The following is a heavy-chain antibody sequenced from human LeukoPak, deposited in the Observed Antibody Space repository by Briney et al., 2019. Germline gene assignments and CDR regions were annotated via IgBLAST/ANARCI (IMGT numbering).Heavy chain of an antibody. J-gene: IGHJ4*02. CDR2: NYWDDDK. V-gene: IGHV2-5*02. Sequence: ESGPTLIHPSPALTLTCTVYGFSRSTRGEGVGWIRQPPVKAPEWLALNYWDDDKRYTPSLETRLTITNDTSKNQVELTMTNLDSVDTATYYCAHRFRADYFDYWGQGMLVTVSS. CDR1: GFSRSTRGEG. CDR3: AHRFRADYFDY.